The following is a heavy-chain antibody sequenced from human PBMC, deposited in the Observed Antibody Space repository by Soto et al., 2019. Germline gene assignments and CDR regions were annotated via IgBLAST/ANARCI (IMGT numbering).Heavy chain of an antibody. CDR3: ARVEYSSGYFYYFDY. CDR2: IYHSGSA. CDR1: GGSISSGGYS. V-gene: IGHV4-30-2*01. D-gene: IGHD3-22*01. Sequence: SETLSLTCAVSGGSISSGGYSWSWIRQPPGKGLEWIGYIYHSGSAYYNPSLKSRVTISVDRSKNQFSLKLSSVTAADTAVYYCARVEYSSGYFYYFDYWGQGTLVTVSS. J-gene: IGHJ4*01.